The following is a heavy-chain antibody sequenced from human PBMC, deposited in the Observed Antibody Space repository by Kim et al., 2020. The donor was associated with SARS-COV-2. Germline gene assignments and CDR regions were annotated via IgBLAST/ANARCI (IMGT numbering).Heavy chain of an antibody. CDR2: VHYSGST. CDR3: ARYICSTSCLGFDI. Sequence: SETLSLTCTVSGGSISGYYWSWIRQPPGKGLEWIGYVHYSGSTNSNPSLKSRVTISVDTSKNQFSLKVASVTAADTAVYFCARYICSTSCLGFDIWGQGTMVTVSS. CDR1: GGSISGYY. J-gene: IGHJ3*02. D-gene: IGHD2-2*01. V-gene: IGHV4-59*08.